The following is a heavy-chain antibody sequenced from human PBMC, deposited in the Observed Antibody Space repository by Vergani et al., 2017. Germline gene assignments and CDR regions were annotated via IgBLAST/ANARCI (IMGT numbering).Heavy chain of an antibody. V-gene: IGHV3-21*01. Sequence: EVQLVESGGGLVKPGGSLRLSCAASGFTFSSYSMNWVRQAPGKGLEWVSSISSSSSYIYYADSVKGRFTISRDNAKNSLYLQMNSLRAEDTAVYYCARDSFPDCSSTSCYRVYYYYGMDVWGQGTTVTVSS. CDR2: ISSSSSYI. CDR1: GFTFSSYS. CDR3: ARDSFPDCSSTSCYRVYYYYGMDV. J-gene: IGHJ6*02. D-gene: IGHD2-2*02.